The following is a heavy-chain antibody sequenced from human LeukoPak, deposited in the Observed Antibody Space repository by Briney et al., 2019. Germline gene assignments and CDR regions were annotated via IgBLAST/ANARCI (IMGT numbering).Heavy chain of an antibody. J-gene: IGHJ4*02. CDR3: ARGRTYYDFWSGYFFDY. Sequence: SETLSLTCAVYGGFFSGYYWSWIRQPPGKGLEWIGEINHSGSTNYNPSLKSRVTISVDTSKNQFSLKLSSVTAADTAVYYCARGRTYYDFWSGYFFDYWGQGTLVTVSS. CDR1: GGFFSGYY. D-gene: IGHD3-3*01. CDR2: INHSGST. V-gene: IGHV4-34*01.